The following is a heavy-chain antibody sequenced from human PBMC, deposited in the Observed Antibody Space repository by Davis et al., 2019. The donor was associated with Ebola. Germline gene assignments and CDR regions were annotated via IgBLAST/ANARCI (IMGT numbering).Heavy chain of an antibody. V-gene: IGHV3-64D*06. J-gene: IGHJ4*02. CDR1: GFTFNTYA. Sequence: GESLKISCAASGFTFNTYALHWVRQAPGKGLASVPAISPNGGTTYYADSVKGRFTTSRDNSKNTLYLHMGGLRDEDTAIYYCVKDVGGVGGYWGQGTLVTVSS. CDR2: ISPNGGTT. D-gene: IGHD3-16*01. CDR3: VKDVGGVGGY.